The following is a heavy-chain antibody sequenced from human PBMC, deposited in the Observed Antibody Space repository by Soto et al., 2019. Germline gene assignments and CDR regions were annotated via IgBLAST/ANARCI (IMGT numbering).Heavy chain of an antibody. V-gene: IGHV3-53*04. J-gene: IGHJ4*02. CDR2: IYSGDST. Sequence: EVQLVEFGGGLVQRGGSLRLSCEASGLTVSSTYMSWVRQAPGEGLEWVSTIYSGDSTYYADSVKGRFTVSRHSSNNTLILQMNSLRPEDTAIYYCATRRRHYGDLDYWGQGTLVTVSS. CDR1: GLTVSSTY. D-gene: IGHD4-17*01. CDR3: ATRRRHYGDLDY.